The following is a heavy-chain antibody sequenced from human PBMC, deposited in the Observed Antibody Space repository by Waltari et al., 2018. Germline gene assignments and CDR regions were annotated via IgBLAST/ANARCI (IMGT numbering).Heavy chain of an antibody. D-gene: IGHD2-8*01. V-gene: IGHV4-61*02. CDR2: LYSTGST. CDR1: GDSISRGFHY. Sequence: QVQLQESGPGLVKPSQDLSLTCTVSGDSISRGFHYWSWIRQHAGKGLEWIGRLYSTGSTDYNASLKSRVTISVDTSKNQFSLKLSSVTAADTAVYYCARATTRYCTDGVCYSYYFYGMDVWGQGTTVTVSS. CDR3: ARATTRYCTDGVCYSYYFYGMDV. J-gene: IGHJ6*02.